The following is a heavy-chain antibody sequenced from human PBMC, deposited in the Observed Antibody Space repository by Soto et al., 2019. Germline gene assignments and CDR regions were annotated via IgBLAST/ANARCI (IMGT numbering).Heavy chain of an antibody. CDR1: GHTLTEFS. D-gene: IGHD3-10*01. V-gene: IGHV1-24*01. J-gene: IGHJ4*02. CDR3: APPILLREVVITNRSVDF. CDR2: FDPEGGEA. Sequence: ASVKVFFKISGHTLTEFSIHWVRQAPGKGRERMGGFDPEGGEAIYAHEWHGRVTVTEDTVTDAAYMELSGLKSDDTAVYYCAPPILLREVVITNRSVDFGGLGTRVTISS.